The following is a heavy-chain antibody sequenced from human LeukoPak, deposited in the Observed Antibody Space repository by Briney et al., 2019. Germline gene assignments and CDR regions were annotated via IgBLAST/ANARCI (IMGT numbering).Heavy chain of an antibody. V-gene: IGHV1-2*02. CDR3: ARTRYDSSDGAFDI. Sequence: ASVKVSCKASGYTFTGYYMHWVRQAPGQGLEWMGWINPNSGGTNYAQKFQGRVTMTRDMSTRTVYMELSSLRSEDTAVYYCARTRYDSSDGAFDIWGQGTMVTVSS. CDR2: INPNSGGT. CDR1: GYTFTGYY. D-gene: IGHD3-22*01. J-gene: IGHJ3*02.